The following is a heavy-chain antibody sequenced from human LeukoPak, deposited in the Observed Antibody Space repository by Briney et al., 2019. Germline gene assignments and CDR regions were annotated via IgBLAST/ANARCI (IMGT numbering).Heavy chain of an antibody. J-gene: IGHJ4*02. Sequence: ASVKVSCKASGYTFTGYYMHWVRQAPGQGLEWMGWINPNSGGTNYAQKFQGRVTMTRDTSISTAYMELSRLRSDDTAVYYCARDLNSPTYYYDSSGYYYYFDYWGQGTLVTVSS. D-gene: IGHD3-22*01. CDR2: INPNSGGT. CDR1: GYTFTGYY. CDR3: ARDLNSPTYYYDSSGYYYYFDY. V-gene: IGHV1-2*02.